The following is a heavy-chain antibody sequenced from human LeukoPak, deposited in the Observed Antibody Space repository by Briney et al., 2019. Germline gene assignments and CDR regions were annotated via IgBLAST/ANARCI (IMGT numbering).Heavy chain of an antibody. CDR3: AREAVYSSGWYFYNGLDI. CDR2: ISDSSSYI. CDR1: GFTFNSYS. D-gene: IGHD6-19*01. V-gene: IGHV3-21*01. J-gene: IGHJ6*02. Sequence: GGSLRLSCAASGFTFNSYSMNWVRQAPGKGLEWVSSISDSSSYIYYADSVMGRFTFSRDNAKNSLYLQMNSLRAEDTGVYYCAREAVYSSGWYFYNGLDIWGQGTTVTVSS.